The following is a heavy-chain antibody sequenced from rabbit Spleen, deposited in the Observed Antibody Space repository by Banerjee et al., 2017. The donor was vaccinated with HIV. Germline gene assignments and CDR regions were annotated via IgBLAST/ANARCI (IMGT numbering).Heavy chain of an antibody. V-gene: IGHV1S40*01. Sequence: QSLEESGGDLVKPGASLTLTCTASGLDFSSSYYMCWVRQAPGKGLEWIGCIYTGSGSTYYASWAKGRFTISKISSTTVTLQMTSLTAADRAAYFCARDLVGVIGWNFYLWGPGTLVTVS. CDR2: IYTGSGST. CDR3: ARDLVGVIGWNFYL. J-gene: IGHJ6*01. CDR1: GLDFSSSYY. D-gene: IGHD1-1*01.